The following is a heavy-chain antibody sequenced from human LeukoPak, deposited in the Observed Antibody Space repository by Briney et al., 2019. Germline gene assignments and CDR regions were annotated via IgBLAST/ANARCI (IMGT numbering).Heavy chain of an antibody. CDR1: GFTFDDYG. Sequence: RPGGSLRLSCAASGFTFDDYGMSWVRQAPGKGLEWVSGINWNGGSTGYADSVKGRFTISRDNAKNSLYLQMNRLRAEDTALYYCARAYSSSSFFDYWGQEPLVTVSS. J-gene: IGHJ4*02. V-gene: IGHV3-20*04. CDR2: INWNGGST. CDR3: ARAYSSSSFFDY. D-gene: IGHD6-6*01.